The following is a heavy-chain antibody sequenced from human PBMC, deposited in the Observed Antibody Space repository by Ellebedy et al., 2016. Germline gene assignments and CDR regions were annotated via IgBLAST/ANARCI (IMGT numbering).Heavy chain of an antibody. CDR3: ARGFEDSSGWLDY. CDR2: IKQDGSEK. V-gene: IGHV3-7*04. D-gene: IGHD6-25*01. CDR1: GFTFNNYW. Sequence: GESLKISCAASGFTFNNYWMSWVRQAPGKGLEWVANIKQDGSEKFYVDSVKGRFTISRDNAKNSLYLQMNSLRVEDSAVYYCARGFEDSSGWLDYWGQGTLVTVSS. J-gene: IGHJ4*02.